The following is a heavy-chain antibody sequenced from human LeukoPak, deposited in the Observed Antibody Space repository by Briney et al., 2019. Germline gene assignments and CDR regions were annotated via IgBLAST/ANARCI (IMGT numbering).Heavy chain of an antibody. V-gene: IGHV4-59*01. Sequence: SETLSLTCTVSGGSISTYYWSWIRQPPGKGLEWIWYIYYSGSTNHNPSLKSRVTISVDTSKNQFSLRLSSVTAADTAVYYCARGYGSSWYYFDYWGQGTLVTVSS. CDR3: ARGYGSSWYYFDY. D-gene: IGHD6-13*01. J-gene: IGHJ4*02. CDR1: GGSISTYY. CDR2: IYYSGST.